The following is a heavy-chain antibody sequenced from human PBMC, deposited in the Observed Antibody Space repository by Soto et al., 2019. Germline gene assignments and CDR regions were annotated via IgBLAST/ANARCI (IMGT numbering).Heavy chain of an antibody. CDR2: IHPADSDT. Sequence: PGESLKISCKGSGYTFTDYWITWVRQMPGGGLEWMGIIHPADSDTRYSPSLQGQVTISADKSISTAYLQWSSLKASDTAMYYCARRHYGGNSEFQYGMDVWGQGTTVTVSS. V-gene: IGHV5-51*01. J-gene: IGHJ6*02. CDR3: ARRHYGGNSEFQYGMDV. CDR1: GYTFTDYW. D-gene: IGHD4-17*01.